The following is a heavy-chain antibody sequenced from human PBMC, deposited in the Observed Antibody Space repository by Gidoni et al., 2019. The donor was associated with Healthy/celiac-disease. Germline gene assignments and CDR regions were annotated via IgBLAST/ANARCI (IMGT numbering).Heavy chain of an antibody. CDR1: GFTFSSYC. CDR3: ARDPTYYYDSSGYYPNPSFDY. V-gene: IGHV3-33*01. CDR2: IWYDGSNK. Sequence: QVQLVDSGGGVAQPGRSLRLSCDASGFTFSSYCMHWDCQAPGKGLEWVAVIWYDGSNKYYADSVKGRFTISRDNSKNTLYLQMNSLRAEDTAVYYCARDPTYYYDSSGYYPNPSFDYWGQGTLVTVSS. J-gene: IGHJ4*02. D-gene: IGHD3-22*01.